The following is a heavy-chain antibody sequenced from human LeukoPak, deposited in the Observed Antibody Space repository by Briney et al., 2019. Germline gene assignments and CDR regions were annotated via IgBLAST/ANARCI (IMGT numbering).Heavy chain of an antibody. CDR3: AKNTVVTASLPFDY. CDR2: IYYSGST. V-gene: IGHV4-39*01. Sequence: PSETLSLTCTVSGGSISSSSYYWGWIRQPPGKGLEWIGSIYYSGSTYYNPSLKSPVTISVDTSKNQFSLKLSSVTAADTAVYYCAKNTVVTASLPFDYWGQGTLVTVSS. CDR1: GGSISSSSYY. D-gene: IGHD2-21*02. J-gene: IGHJ4*02.